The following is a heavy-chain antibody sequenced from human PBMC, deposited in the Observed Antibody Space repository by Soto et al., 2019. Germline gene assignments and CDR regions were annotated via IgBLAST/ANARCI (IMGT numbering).Heavy chain of an antibody. D-gene: IGHD2-15*01. CDR2: IYYSGNT. J-gene: IGHJ5*02. CDR3: ARHSRYCSGGTCDWFDP. Sequence: SETLSLTCTVSGGSISGSSYYWGWIRQPPGKGLEWIGSIYYSGNTYSNPSLKSRVTLSVDTSKNQFSLKLSSVTAADTAVYYCARHSRYCSGGTCDWFDPWGQGTLVTVSS. CDR1: GGSISGSSYY. V-gene: IGHV4-39*01.